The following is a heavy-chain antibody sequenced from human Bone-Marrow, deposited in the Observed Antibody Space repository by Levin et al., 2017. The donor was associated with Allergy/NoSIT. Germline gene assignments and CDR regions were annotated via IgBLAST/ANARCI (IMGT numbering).Heavy chain of an antibody. CDR3: ARQPIVVVVAATLNWFDP. Sequence: SETLSLTCAVYGGSFSGYYWSWIRQPPGKGLEWIGEINHSGSTNYNPSLKSRVTISVDTSKNQFSLKLSSVTAADTAVYYCARQPIVVVVAATLNWFDPWGQGTLVTVSS. CDR1: GGSFSGYY. V-gene: IGHV4-34*01. CDR2: INHSGST. D-gene: IGHD2-15*01. J-gene: IGHJ5*02.